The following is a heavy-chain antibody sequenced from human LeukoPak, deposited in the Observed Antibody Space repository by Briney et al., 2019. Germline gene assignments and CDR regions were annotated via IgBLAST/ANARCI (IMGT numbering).Heavy chain of an antibody. CDR3: ARGDFDQWVDY. CDR1: GGSFSGYY. V-gene: IGHV4-34*01. J-gene: IGHJ4*02. CDR2: INHSGST. Sequence: SETLSLTCAVYGGSFSGYYWSWIRQPPGKGLEWIGEINHSGSTNYNPSLKSRVTISVDTSKNQFSLKLSSVTAADTAVYYCARGDFDQWVDYWGQGTLVTVSS. D-gene: IGHD3-9*01.